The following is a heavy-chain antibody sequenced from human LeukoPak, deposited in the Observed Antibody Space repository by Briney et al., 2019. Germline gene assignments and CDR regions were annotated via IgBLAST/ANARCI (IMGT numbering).Heavy chain of an antibody. V-gene: IGHV3-30*02. CDR1: GFTFSSYM. CDR2: IRYDGSNK. Sequence: GESLRLSCAASGFTFSSYMMTWVRQAPGKGLEWVAFIRYDGSNKYYADSVKGRFTISRDNSKNTLYLQMNSLRAEDTAVYYCAKGHSSSWPVFDYWGQGTLVTVSS. D-gene: IGHD6-13*01. J-gene: IGHJ4*02. CDR3: AKGHSSSWPVFDY.